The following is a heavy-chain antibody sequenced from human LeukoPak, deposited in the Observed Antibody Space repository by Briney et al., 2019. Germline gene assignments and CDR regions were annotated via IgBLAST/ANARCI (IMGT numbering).Heavy chain of an antibody. CDR2: IYYSGST. Sequence: PSETLSLTCTVSGGSISSSSYYWGWIRQPPGKGLEWIGNIYYSGSTYYNPSLKSRVTISADTSKNQFSLKVTSVTAADTAVYYCARRVIVATLDYWGQGILVTVSS. V-gene: IGHV4-39*01. D-gene: IGHD5-12*01. CDR1: GGSISSSSYY. J-gene: IGHJ4*02. CDR3: ARRVIVATLDY.